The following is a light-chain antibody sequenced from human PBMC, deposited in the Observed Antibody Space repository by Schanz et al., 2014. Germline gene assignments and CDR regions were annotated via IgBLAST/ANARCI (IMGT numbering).Light chain of an antibody. V-gene: IGLV1-40*01. CDR1: SSNIGAGYD. Sequence: QSVLTQPPSVSGAPGQRVTISCTGSSSNIGAGYDVHWYQQLPGTAPKLLICGNSNRPSGVPDRFFGSKSGTSASLAITGLQAEDEADYYCQSYDSNQSGHVVFGGGTKLTVL. CDR3: QSYDSNQSGHVV. CDR2: GNS. J-gene: IGLJ2*01.